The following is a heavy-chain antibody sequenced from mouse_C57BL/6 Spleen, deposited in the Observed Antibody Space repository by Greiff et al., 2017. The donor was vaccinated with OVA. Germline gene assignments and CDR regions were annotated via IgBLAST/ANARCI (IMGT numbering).Heavy chain of an antibody. V-gene: IGHV1-55*01. J-gene: IGHJ1*03. CDR1: GYTFTRYW. D-gene: IGHD2-1*01. CDR3: ARDYGNPYWYFDV. CDR2: IYPGSGST. Sequence: QVQLQQPGAELVKPGASVKMSCKASGYTFTRYWITWVKQRPGQGLEWIGDIYPGSGSTNYNEKFKSKATLTVDTSSSTAYMQLSSLTSEYSAVYYCARDYGNPYWYFDVWGTGTTVTVSS.